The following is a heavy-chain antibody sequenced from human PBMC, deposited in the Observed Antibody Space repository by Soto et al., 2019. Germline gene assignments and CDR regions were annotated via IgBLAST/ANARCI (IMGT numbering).Heavy chain of an antibody. D-gene: IGHD1-26*01. CDR2: MVPMLGTP. J-gene: IGHJ6*02. Sequence: QVQLVQSGAEVKEPGSSVRVSCKASGGTFDNFIMNWVRQTPGQGLEWMGGMVPMLGTPTYAEKFKGRVTICATGSTSTMYMEVTSLRSEDTAIYYCARNGTYSSSLSQYSGMDVWGQGTTVTVSS. CDR1: GGTFDNFI. V-gene: IGHV1-69*01. CDR3: ARNGTYSSSLSQYSGMDV.